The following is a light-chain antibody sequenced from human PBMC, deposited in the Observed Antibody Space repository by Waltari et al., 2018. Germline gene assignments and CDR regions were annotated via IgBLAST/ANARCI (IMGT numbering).Light chain of an antibody. CDR3: QQLNSHLFT. CDR1: QSTSTS. V-gene: IGKV1-5*03. J-gene: IGKJ3*01. CDR2: EAS. Sequence: DIQMTQSPSTLSASVGARVTITCRASQSTSTSLAWYQQKKGKAPNLLIFEASTLQSGVPSRFSGSGSGTEFTLTISSLQPDDFATYYCQQLNSHLFTFGPGTTVDIK.